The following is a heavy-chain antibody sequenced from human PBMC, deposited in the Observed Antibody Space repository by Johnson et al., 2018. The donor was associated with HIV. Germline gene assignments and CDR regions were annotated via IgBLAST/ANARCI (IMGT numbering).Heavy chain of an antibody. Sequence: VQLVESGGGLVQPGGSLRLSCAASGFTFSSYDMHWVRQATGKGLEWVSAIGTAGDTYYPGSVKGRFTISRENAKNSLYLQMNSLRAGDTAVYYCARSGRYNGNYGAFDIWGQGTMVTVSS. CDR3: ARSGRYNGNYGAFDI. J-gene: IGHJ3*02. CDR2: IGTAGDT. CDR1: GFTFSSYD. D-gene: IGHD1-7*01. V-gene: IGHV3-13*01.